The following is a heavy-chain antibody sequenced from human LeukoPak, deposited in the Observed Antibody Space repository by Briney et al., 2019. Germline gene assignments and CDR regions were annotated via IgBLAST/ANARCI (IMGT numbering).Heavy chain of an antibody. CDR3: ARGDAAMFMDY. CDR1: GFTVSSNY. D-gene: IGHD5-18*01. J-gene: IGHJ4*02. Sequence: PGGSLRLSCAASGFTVSSNYMSWVRQAPGKGLEWVSVIYSGGSTYYADSVKGRFTISRDNSKNTLFLQMNSLRAEDTALYYCARGDAAMFMDYWGQGTLVTGSS. V-gene: IGHV3-53*01. CDR2: IYSGGST.